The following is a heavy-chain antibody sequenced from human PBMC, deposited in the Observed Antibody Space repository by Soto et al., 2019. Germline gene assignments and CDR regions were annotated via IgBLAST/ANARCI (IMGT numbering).Heavy chain of an antibody. CDR1: GGSISSSSYY. V-gene: IGHV4-39*01. CDR2: IYYSGST. J-gene: IGHJ3*02. Sequence: QLQLQESGPGLVKPSETLSLTCTVSGGSISSSSYYWGWIRQPPGKGLEWIGSIYYSGSTYYNPSLTSRVTISVDTSKNQFSLKLSSVTAADTAVYYCARRHLAYDYIWGSYPIAAFDIWGQGAMVTVSS. D-gene: IGHD3-16*01. CDR3: ARRHLAYDYIWGSYPIAAFDI.